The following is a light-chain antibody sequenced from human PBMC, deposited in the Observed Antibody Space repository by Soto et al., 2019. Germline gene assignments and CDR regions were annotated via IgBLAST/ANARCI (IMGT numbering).Light chain of an antibody. CDR1: QSISNTF. J-gene: IGKJ1*01. Sequence: EIVLTQSPGTLSLSPGERATLSCRASQSISNTFLAWYQQKPGQAPRLLIYGASSRATGTPDRFSGSGSGTDFTLSISRLEPEDFAVYYCQQYNSYWTFDQGTKVEIK. V-gene: IGKV3-20*01. CDR2: GAS. CDR3: QQYNSYWT.